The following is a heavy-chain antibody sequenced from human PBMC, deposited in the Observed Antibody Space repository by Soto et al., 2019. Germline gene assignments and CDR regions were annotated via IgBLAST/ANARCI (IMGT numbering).Heavy chain of an antibody. CDR2: IYYSGST. CDR1: GGSISSGDYY. CDR3: ARVWGGSNYIGWFDP. J-gene: IGHJ5*02. D-gene: IGHD4-4*01. Sequence: PSETLSLTCTVSGGSISSGDYYWSWIRQPPGKGLEWIGYIYYSGSTYYNPSLKSRVTISVDTSKNQFSLKLSSVTAADTAVYYCARVWGGSNYIGWFDPWGQGTLVTSPQ. V-gene: IGHV4-30-4*01.